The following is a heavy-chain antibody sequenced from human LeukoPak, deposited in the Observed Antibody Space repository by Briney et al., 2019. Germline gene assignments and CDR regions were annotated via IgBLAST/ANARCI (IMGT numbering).Heavy chain of an antibody. CDR2: IWYDGSNK. J-gene: IGHJ4*02. CDR3: ARSSGIAVAGTIDY. D-gene: IGHD6-19*01. Sequence: PGWSLRLSCAASGFTFSSYGMHWVRQAPGKGLEWVAVIWYDGSNKYYADSVKGRFTISRDNSKNTLYLQMNSLRAEDTAVYYCARSSGIAVAGTIDYWGQGTLVTVSS. V-gene: IGHV3-33*01. CDR1: GFTFSSYG.